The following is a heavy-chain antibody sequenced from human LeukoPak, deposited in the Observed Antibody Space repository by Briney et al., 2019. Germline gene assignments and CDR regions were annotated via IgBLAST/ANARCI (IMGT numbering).Heavy chain of an antibody. V-gene: IGHV3-23*01. J-gene: IGHJ4*02. CDR2: ISDSGRST. CDR3: ARHDSFIPY. Sequence: PGGSLRLSCTASGFTFSDYAMSWVRQAPGKGLEWVSGISDSGRSTYYSDSVRGRCTISREISKNTVYLEVNNLRAEDTAVYFCARHDSFIPYWGQGTLVSVSS. D-gene: IGHD5-18*01. CDR1: GFTFSDYA.